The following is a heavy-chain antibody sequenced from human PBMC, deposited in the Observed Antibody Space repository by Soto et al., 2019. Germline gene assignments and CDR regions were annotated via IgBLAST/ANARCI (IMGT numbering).Heavy chain of an antibody. D-gene: IGHD1-1*01. V-gene: IGHV4-31*03. CDR2: IYYTGNT. J-gene: IGHJ4*02. Sequence: QVQLQESGPGLVKPSQTLSLTCTVSGGSISSGGTGSYWTWIRQLPGKGLEWIGYIYYTGNTYYNPSLNSRPTISIDTSETQFSLKLTSVTAADTAVYFCASGHDAYKVRYWGQGTLVTVSS. CDR3: ASGHDAYKVRY. CDR1: GGSISSGGTGSY.